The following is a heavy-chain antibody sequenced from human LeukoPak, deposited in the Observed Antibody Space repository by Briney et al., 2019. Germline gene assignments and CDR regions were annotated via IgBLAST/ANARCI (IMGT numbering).Heavy chain of an antibody. CDR2: IWYDGSNK. CDR3: AREVEAEREFDY. CDR1: GFTFSSYA. J-gene: IGHJ4*02. Sequence: GRSLRLSCAASGFTFSSYAMHWVRQAPGKGLEWVAVIWYDGSNKYYADSVKGRFTISRDNSKNTLYLQMNSLRAEDTAVYYCAREVEAEREFDYWGQGTLVTVSS. V-gene: IGHV3-33*08.